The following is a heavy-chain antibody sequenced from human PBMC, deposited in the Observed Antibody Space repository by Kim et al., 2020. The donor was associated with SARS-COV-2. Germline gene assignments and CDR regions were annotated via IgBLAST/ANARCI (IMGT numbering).Heavy chain of an antibody. CDR3: ARVLNSAYCDCLHYFVY. D-gene: IGHD3-22*01. CDR1: GFTFSSYW. V-gene: IGHV3-7*01. Sequence: GGSLRLSCAASGFTFSSYWMSWVRQAPGKGLVWVAHINHDGSSKYYVDSVKGRFTISRDNAKNSLYLQMNSLRVEDTAVYYCARVLNSAYCDCLHYFVYWGQGALVTVSS. J-gene: IGHJ4*02. CDR2: INHDGSSK.